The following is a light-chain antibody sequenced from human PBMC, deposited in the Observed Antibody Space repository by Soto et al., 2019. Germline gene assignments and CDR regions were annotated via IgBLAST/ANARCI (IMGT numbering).Light chain of an antibody. CDR3: QQYGSSGT. V-gene: IGKV3-20*01. Sequence: EIVLTQSPDTLSFFPGERATLSCRASEIVSSNFLAWYQQKPGQVPRLLIYAASSRATGIPDRFSGSGSGTDFTLTISRLEPEDFAVYYCQQYGSSGTFGQGTKVDIK. J-gene: IGKJ1*01. CDR2: AAS. CDR1: EIVSSNF.